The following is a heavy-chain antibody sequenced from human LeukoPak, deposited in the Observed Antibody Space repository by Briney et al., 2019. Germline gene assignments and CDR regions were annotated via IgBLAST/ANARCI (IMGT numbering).Heavy chain of an antibody. D-gene: IGHD2-2*01. J-gene: IGHJ3*02. Sequence: GGSLRLSCAASGFTFSSYAMHWVRQAPGKGLEWVAVISYDGSNKYYADSVKGRFTISRDNSKNTLYLQMNSLRAEDTAVYYCARESGYCSSTSCYQENAFDIWGQGTMVTVSS. CDR3: ARESGYCSSTSCYQENAFDI. CDR2: ISYDGSNK. V-gene: IGHV3-30-3*01. CDR1: GFTFSSYA.